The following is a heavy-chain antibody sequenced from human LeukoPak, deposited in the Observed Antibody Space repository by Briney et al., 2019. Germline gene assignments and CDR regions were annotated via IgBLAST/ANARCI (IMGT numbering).Heavy chain of an antibody. J-gene: IGHJ3*02. D-gene: IGHD5-18*01. CDR1: GGSISSYY. Sequence: PSETLSLTCTVSGGSISSYYWSWIRQPPGKGLEWIGYIYYSGSTNYNPSLKSRVTISVDTSKNQFSLKLSSVTAADTAVYYCARVDTATLDAFDIWGQGTMVTVSS. V-gene: IGHV4-59*01. CDR3: ARVDTATLDAFDI. CDR2: IYYSGST.